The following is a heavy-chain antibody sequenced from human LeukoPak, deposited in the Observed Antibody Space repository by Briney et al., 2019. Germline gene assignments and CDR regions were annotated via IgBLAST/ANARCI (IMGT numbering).Heavy chain of an antibody. CDR3: ARDWYYGSGSQTAFDY. D-gene: IGHD3-10*01. Sequence: PGGSLGLSCAASGFTFSTYAMHWVRQAPGKWLEWVAVISYDGSNKYYADSVKGRFTISRDNSKNTLYLQMNSLRAEDTAVYYCARDWYYGSGSQTAFDYWGQGTLVTVSS. J-gene: IGHJ4*02. CDR2: ISYDGSNK. CDR1: GFTFSTYA. V-gene: IGHV3-30-3*01.